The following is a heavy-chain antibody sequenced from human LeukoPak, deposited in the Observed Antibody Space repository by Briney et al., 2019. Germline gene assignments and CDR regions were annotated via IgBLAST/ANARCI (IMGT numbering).Heavy chain of an antibody. CDR3: ARGRAAAGPLHYFDS. J-gene: IGHJ4*02. CDR2: ISSTSSTI. Sequence: GGSLRLSCAASGFLFSTYSMDWVRQAPGKGLERVSYISSTSSTIYYADSVKGRFTISRDNAKNSLYLQMNSLRDEDTAVYYCARGRAAAGPLHYFDSWGQGTLVTVSS. V-gene: IGHV3-48*02. D-gene: IGHD6-13*01. CDR1: GFLFSTYS.